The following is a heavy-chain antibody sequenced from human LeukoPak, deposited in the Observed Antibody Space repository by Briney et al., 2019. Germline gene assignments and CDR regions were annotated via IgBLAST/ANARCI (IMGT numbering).Heavy chain of an antibody. D-gene: IGHD6-13*01. V-gene: IGHV4-59*12. CDR1: GGSIINDY. CDR2: IYYTGNM. Sequence: SETLSLTCSVSGGSIINDYWNWMRQPPGKGLEWIGYIYYTGNMLYSPPLKSRVTISVDTSKNQFSLKLKSVTAADTAVYYCARGGDRSSWSIDYWGQGTLVTVSS. CDR3: ARGGDRSSWSIDY. J-gene: IGHJ4*02.